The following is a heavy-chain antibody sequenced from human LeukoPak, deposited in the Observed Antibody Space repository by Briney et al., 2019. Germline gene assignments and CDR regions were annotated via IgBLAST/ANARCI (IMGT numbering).Heavy chain of an antibody. Sequence: PSETLSLTCTVSGGSISSSSYYWGWIRQPPGKGLEWIGSIYYSGSTYYNPSLKSRVTISVDTSKNQFSLKLSSVTAADTAVYYCARIGNRVRGVIRSYYYYYMDVWGKGTTVTISS. J-gene: IGHJ6*03. CDR3: ARIGNRVRGVIRSYYYYYMDV. CDR2: IYYSGST. V-gene: IGHV4-39*01. CDR1: GGSISSSSYY. D-gene: IGHD3-10*01.